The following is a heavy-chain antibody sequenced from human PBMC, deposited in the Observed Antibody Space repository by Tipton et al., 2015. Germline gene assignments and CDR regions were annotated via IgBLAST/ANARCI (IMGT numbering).Heavy chain of an antibody. J-gene: IGHJ4*02. D-gene: IGHD3-22*01. V-gene: IGHV4-59*11. CDR1: GDAISSHY. Sequence: TLSLTCTVSGDAISSHYWSWIRQPPGKGLEWIGNIYYSGSTNYNPSLKSRVTISLDTSKNQFSLQLSSVTAADTAVYYCAREGWNSDSSGYDYWGQGTLVTVSS. CDR3: AREGWNSDSSGYDY. CDR2: IYYSGST.